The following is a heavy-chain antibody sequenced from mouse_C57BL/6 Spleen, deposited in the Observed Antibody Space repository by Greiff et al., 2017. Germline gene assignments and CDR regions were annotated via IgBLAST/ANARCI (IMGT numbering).Heavy chain of an antibody. J-gene: IGHJ3*01. CDR3: ARSDYYYGSSCRAWFAY. CDR1: GYAFSSSW. V-gene: IGHV1-82*01. CDR2: IYPGDGDT. Sequence: QVQLQQSGPELVKPGASVKISCKASGYAFSSSWMNWVKQRPGKGLEWIGRIYPGDGDTNYNGKFKGKATLTADKSSSTAYMQLSSLTSEDSAVYFCARSDYYYGSSCRAWFAYWGQGTLVTVSA. D-gene: IGHD1-1*01.